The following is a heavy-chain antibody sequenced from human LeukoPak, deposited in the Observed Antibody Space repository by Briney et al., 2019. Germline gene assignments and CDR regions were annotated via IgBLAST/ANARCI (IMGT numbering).Heavy chain of an antibody. V-gene: IGHV3-33*01. CDR1: GFTFSSYG. D-gene: IGHD6-6*01. J-gene: IGHJ4*02. Sequence: GGSLRLSCAASGFTFSSYGMHWVRQAPGKGLEWVAVIWYDGSNKYYADSVKGRFTISRDNSKNTLYLQMNSLRAEDTAVYYCARDGRGSIAALHYFDYWGQGTLATVSS. CDR2: IWYDGSNK. CDR3: ARDGRGSIAALHYFDY.